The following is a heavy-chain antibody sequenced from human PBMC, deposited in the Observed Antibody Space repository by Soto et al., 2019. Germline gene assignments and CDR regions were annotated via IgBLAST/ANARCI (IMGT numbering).Heavy chain of an antibody. CDR1: GFTFSSYS. CDR2: ISSSSSYI. CDR3: EGMHSYLTGAFDI. J-gene: IGHJ3*02. V-gene: IGHV3-21*01. Sequence: NPGGSLRLSCAASGFTFSSYSMNWVRQAPGKGLEWVSSISSSSSYIYYADSVKGRFTISRDNAKNSLYLQMNSLRAEDTAVYYCEGMHSYLTGAFDIWGQGTMVTVSS. D-gene: IGHD2-21*01.